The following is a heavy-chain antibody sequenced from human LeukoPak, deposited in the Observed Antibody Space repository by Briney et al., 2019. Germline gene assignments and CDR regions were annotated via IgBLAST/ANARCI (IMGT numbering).Heavy chain of an antibody. CDR1: GGSISSGSYY. J-gene: IGHJ6*03. D-gene: IGHD3-10*01. CDR2: IYTSGST. V-gene: IGHV4-61*02. Sequence: SETLSLTCTVSGGSISSGSYYWSWIRQPAGKGLEWIGRIYTSGSTNYNPSLKSRVTISVDTSKNQFSLKLSSVTAADTAVYYCARAPRVSYYYYMDVWGKGTTVTVSS. CDR3: ARAPRVSYYYYMDV.